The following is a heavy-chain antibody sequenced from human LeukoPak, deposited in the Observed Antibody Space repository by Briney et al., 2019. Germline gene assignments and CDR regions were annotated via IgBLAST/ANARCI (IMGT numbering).Heavy chain of an antibody. Sequence: GGSLRLSCAASGFTFSSYAMSWVRQAPGKGPEWVSAISGSGGSTYYADSVKGRFTISRDNSKNTLYLQMISLRAEDTAVYYCAKDINYDIPFDYWGQGTLVTVSS. D-gene: IGHD3-22*01. CDR1: GFTFSSYA. V-gene: IGHV3-23*01. J-gene: IGHJ4*02. CDR2: ISGSGGST. CDR3: AKDINYDIPFDY.